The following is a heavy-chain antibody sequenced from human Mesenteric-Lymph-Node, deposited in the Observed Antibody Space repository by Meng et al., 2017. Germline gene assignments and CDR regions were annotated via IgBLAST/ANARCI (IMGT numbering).Heavy chain of an antibody. J-gene: IGHJ4*02. V-gene: IGHV4-34*01. Sequence: GSLRLSCAVYGGSFSGYYWSWIRQPPGKGLEWIGESNHSGSTNYNPSLKSRVTISVDTSKNQFSLKLSSVTAADTAVYYCARDYYETSGGANFDYWGPGTLVTVSS. CDR1: GGSFSGYY. D-gene: IGHD3-22*01. CDR3: ARDYYETSGGANFDY. CDR2: SNHSGST.